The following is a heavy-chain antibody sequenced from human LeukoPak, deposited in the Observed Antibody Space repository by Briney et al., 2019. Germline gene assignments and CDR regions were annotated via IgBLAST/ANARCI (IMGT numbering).Heavy chain of an antibody. CDR1: AGSISSGDYY. CDR2: ISYSGST. CDR3: ASNYYGSGSYGFYFDY. Sequence: SQTLSLTCTFSAGSISSGDYYWSWIRQPPGKGLEWIGYISYSGSTYHNPSLKSRVTISSDTSENQFSLKLSSVIAADTAVYYCASNYYGSGSYGFYFDYWGQGTLVTVSS. V-gene: IGHV4-30-4*01. D-gene: IGHD3-10*01. J-gene: IGHJ4*02.